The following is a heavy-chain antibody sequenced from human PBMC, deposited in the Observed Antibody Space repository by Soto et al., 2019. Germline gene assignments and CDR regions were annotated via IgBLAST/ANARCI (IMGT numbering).Heavy chain of an antibody. V-gene: IGHV4-30-4*01. D-gene: IGHD3-22*01. CDR3: ARSYDSSVYLGY. J-gene: IGHJ4*02. Sequence: SSETLSLTCTVSGGSISSGDYYWSWIRQPPGKGLEWIGYIYYSGSTYYNPSLKSRVTISVDTSKNQFSLKLSSVTAADTAVYYWARSYDSSVYLGYGGRGTRVTVSS. CDR1: GGSISSGDYY. CDR2: IYYSGST.